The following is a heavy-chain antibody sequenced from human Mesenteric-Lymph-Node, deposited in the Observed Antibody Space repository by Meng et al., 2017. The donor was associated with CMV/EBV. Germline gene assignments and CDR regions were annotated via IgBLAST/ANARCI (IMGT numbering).Heavy chain of an antibody. Sequence: GESLKISCAASGFSFSSYAMSLVRQAPGKGLEWVSGISGSGIGTYYADSVKGRFTISRDNSKNTLYLQMNSLRAEDTAVYYCAKGILADFDYWGQGTLVTVSS. V-gene: IGHV3-23*01. CDR2: ISGSGIGT. J-gene: IGHJ4*02. CDR3: AKGILADFDY. CDR1: GFSFSSYA.